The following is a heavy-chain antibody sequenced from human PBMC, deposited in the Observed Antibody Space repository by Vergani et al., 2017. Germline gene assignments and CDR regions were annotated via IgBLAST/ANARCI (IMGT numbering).Heavy chain of an antibody. CDR2: INHSGST. Sequence: QVQLQQWGAGLLKPSETLSLTCAVYGGSLSGYYWSWIRQPPGKGLEWIGEINHSGSTNYNPSLKSRVTISVDTSKNQFSLKLSSVTAADTAVYYCARGLWVWGQGTRVTVSS. J-gene: IGHJ4*02. CDR3: ARGLWV. CDR1: GGSLSGYY. V-gene: IGHV4-34*01. D-gene: IGHD3-10*01.